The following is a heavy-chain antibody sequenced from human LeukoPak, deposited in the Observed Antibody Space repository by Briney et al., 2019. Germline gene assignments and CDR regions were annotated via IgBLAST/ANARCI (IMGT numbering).Heavy chain of an antibody. CDR1: GFSFSSYW. Sequence: PGGSLRLSCAAFGFSFSSYWMHWVRQAPGKGLEWVGRIKAKIDGGTTDYGAPVKGRFTISRDDSKNTLYMQMNSLKIEDTAVYYCTTAVRATSGSRFDAWGQGTLVTVSP. D-gene: IGHD1-26*01. V-gene: IGHV3-15*07. CDR3: TTAVRATSGSRFDA. CDR2: IKAKIDGGTT. J-gene: IGHJ5*02.